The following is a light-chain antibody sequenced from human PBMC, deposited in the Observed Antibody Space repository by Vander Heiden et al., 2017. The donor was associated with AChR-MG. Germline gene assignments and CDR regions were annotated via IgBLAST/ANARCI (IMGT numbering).Light chain of an antibody. V-gene: IGKV3-15*01. CDR3: QQYNNWPPYT. CDR2: GAS. CDR1: QSVSSN. Sequence: EIVMTQSPATLSVSPGERATLPCRASQSVSSNLAWYQLKPGQVPRLLIYGASTRATGIPARFSDSGSGTEFTLTISSLQSEDFAIYYCQQYNNWPPYTFGQGTMVEIK. J-gene: IGKJ2*01.